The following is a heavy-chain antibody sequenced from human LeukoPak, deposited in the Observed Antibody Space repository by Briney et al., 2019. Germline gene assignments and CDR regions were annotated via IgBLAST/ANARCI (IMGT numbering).Heavy chain of an antibody. CDR2: IYHSGST. J-gene: IGHJ4*02. CDR3: ARGSIVGATTSFDY. Sequence: PSETLSLTCTVSGGSISSYYWSWIRQPPGKGLEWIGSIYHSGSTYYNPSLKSRVTISVDTSKNQFSLKLSSVTAADTAVYYCARGSIVGATTSFDYWGQGTLVTVSS. CDR1: GGSISSYY. V-gene: IGHV4-38-2*02. D-gene: IGHD1-26*01.